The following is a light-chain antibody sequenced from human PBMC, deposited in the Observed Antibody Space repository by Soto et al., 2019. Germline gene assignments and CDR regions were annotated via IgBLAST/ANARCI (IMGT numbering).Light chain of an antibody. CDR2: GAS. CDR1: QSVSSSY. J-gene: IGKJ2*01. V-gene: IGKV3-20*01. Sequence: EIVLTQSPGTLSLSPGERATLSCRASQSVSSSYLAWYQQKPGQAPRLLIYGASSRATGLPDRFSGSGSGTDFTLPISRLEPEDFAGYYCQQYASSPLYTFVQGTKLEIK. CDR3: QQYASSPLYT.